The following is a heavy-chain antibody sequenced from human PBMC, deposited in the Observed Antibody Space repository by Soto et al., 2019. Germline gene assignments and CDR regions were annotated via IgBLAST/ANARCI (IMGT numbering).Heavy chain of an antibody. J-gene: IGHJ4*02. V-gene: IGHV2-5*02. CDR3: AHRRGGYNWDDAHFDY. Sequence: QITLKESGPTLGKPTQALALTCTFSGFSLSTSGVGVGWIRQPPGKALEWLGLAHWDDDNPYRPSLRIRLTVTKATSRTPVVLTMTNMDPVDTATYYCAHRRGGYNWDDAHFDYWGQGILVTVSS. CDR2: AHWDDDN. D-gene: IGHD1-20*01. CDR1: GFSLSTSGVG.